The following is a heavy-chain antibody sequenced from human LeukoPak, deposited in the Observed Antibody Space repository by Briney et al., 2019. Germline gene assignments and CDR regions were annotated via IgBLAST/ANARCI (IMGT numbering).Heavy chain of an antibody. Sequence: GGSLRLSCAASGFTFSSYAMSWVRQAPGKGLEWVSAISGSGGSTYYADSVKGRFTISRDNSKNTLYLQMNSLRAEDTAVYYCATPQGPLLRFLEWLSDAFDIWGQGTMVTVSS. D-gene: IGHD3-3*01. V-gene: IGHV3-23*01. CDR3: ATPQGPLLRFLEWLSDAFDI. J-gene: IGHJ3*02. CDR2: ISGSGGST. CDR1: GFTFSSYA.